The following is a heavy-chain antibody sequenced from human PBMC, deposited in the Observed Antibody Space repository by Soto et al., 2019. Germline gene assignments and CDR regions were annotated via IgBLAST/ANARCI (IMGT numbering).Heavy chain of an antibody. J-gene: IGHJ4*02. CDR2: ISAYNGNT. D-gene: IGHD1-1*01. CDR1: GYTFTSYG. Sequence: ASVKVSCKASGYTFTSYGISWVRQAPGQGLEWMGWISAYNGNTNYAQKLQGRVTMTTDTSTSTAYMELRSLRSDDTAVYYCARDRGKYNWNDGTTFDYWGQGTLVTVSS. CDR3: ARDRGKYNWNDGTTFDY. V-gene: IGHV1-18*01.